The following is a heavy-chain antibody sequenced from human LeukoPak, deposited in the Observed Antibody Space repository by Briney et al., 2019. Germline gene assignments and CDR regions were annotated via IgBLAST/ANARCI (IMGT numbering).Heavy chain of an antibody. CDR2: IRYDGSNK. Sequence: GGSLRLSCAASGFTFSSYGMHWVRQAPGKGLEWVAFIRYDGSNKYYADSVKGRFTTSRDNSKNTLYLQMNSLRAEDTAVYYCAKDRGYSSGWYAGGVDYWGQGTLVTVSS. CDR1: GFTFSSYG. V-gene: IGHV3-30*02. CDR3: AKDRGYSSGWYAGGVDY. D-gene: IGHD6-19*01. J-gene: IGHJ4*02.